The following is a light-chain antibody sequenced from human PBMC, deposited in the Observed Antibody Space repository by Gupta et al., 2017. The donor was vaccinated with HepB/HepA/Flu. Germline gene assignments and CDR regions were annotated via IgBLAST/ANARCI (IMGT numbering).Light chain of an antibody. Sequence: DIQMTQSPSSLSASVGDRVTISCRASQTIRNYLNWFQQKPGKAPKLLIHATFDLQSGVPSRFSGSGSGTDFTLTIISLKPEDFATYYCQQTYSTPFTFGRGTKLDIK. V-gene: IGKV1-39*01. CDR2: ATF. CDR1: QTIRNY. CDR3: QQTYSTPFT. J-gene: IGKJ4*02.